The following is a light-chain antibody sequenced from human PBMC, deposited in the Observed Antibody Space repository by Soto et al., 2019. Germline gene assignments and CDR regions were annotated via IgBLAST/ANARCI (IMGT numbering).Light chain of an antibody. Sequence: GGRIIKKTCRASQSISTYLNWYQKKPGKAPNLLIYDASRLQSGVPSRFSGIGGGTDFTLCLRSLQPEYTAPPIFQYWYMSAITFRLGTRLEIK. J-gene: IGKJ5*01. V-gene: IGKV1-39*01. CDR1: QSISTY. CDR2: DAS. CDR3: QYWYMSAIT.